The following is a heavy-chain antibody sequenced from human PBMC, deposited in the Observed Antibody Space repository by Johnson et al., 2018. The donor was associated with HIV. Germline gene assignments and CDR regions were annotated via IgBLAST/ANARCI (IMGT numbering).Heavy chain of an antibody. J-gene: IGHJ3*02. CDR1: GFSFGSYA. Sequence: HVQLVESGGGVFQPGRSLRLSCVASGFSFGSYALHWVRQAPGKGLEWVALISYDGNSTYYADSVKGRFTISRDNAKNSLYLQMNSLRAEDTAVYYCARSYSSSSHDAFDIWGQGTMVTVSS. CDR3: ARSYSSSSHDAFDI. CDR2: ISYDGNST. V-gene: IGHV3-30*04. D-gene: IGHD6-6*01.